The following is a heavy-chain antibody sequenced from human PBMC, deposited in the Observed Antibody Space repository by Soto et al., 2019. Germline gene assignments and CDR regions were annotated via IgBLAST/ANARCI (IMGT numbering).Heavy chain of an antibody. CDR2: INHSGST. V-gene: IGHV4-34*01. Sequence: SETLSLTCAVYGGSFSGYYWSWIRQPPGKGLEWIGEINHSGSTNYNPSLKSRVTISVDTSKNQFSLKLSSVTAADTAVYYCARGPLGITIFGVVIHQPPFDYWGQGTLVTVSS. CDR3: ARGPLGITIFGVVIHQPPFDY. J-gene: IGHJ4*02. CDR1: GGSFSGYY. D-gene: IGHD3-3*01.